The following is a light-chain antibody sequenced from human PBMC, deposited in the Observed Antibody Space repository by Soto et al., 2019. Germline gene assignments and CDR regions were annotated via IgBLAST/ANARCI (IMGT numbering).Light chain of an antibody. V-gene: IGLV2-14*01. Sequence: QSVLTQPASMSGSPGQSITISCTGSSSDVGSYKYVSWYQQHPGKAPKLIIYEVSNRPSGVSLRFSGSKSGNTASLTLSGLQADDEAEYYCASFSNSTFVFGSGTKLTV. CDR2: EVS. J-gene: IGLJ1*01. CDR3: ASFSNSTFV. CDR1: SSDVGSYKY.